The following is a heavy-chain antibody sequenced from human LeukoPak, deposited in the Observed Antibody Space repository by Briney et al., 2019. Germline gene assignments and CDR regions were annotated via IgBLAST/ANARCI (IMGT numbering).Heavy chain of an antibody. CDR2: IYYSGST. Sequence: SETLSLTCTVSGGSISSHYWSWIRQPPGKGLEWIGYIYYSGSTNYNPSLKSRVTISVDTSKNQFSLKLSSVTAADTAVYYCARETAAHPYYYYYYMDVWGKGTTVTVSS. V-gene: IGHV4-59*11. CDR1: GGSISSHY. CDR3: ARETAAHPYYYYYYMDV. J-gene: IGHJ6*03. D-gene: IGHD6-25*01.